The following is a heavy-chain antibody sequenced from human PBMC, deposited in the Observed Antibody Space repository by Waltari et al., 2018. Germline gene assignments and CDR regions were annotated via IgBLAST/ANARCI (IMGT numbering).Heavy chain of an antibody. Sequence: EVQLVESGGGLVKPGGSLRLSCAASGFTFSSYSMNWVRQAPGKGLEWVSSISSSSYRYYADSVKGRFTISRDNAKNSLYLQMNSLRAEDTAVYYCARGDSSQPREGFDAFDIWGQGTMVTVSS. V-gene: IGHV3-21*01. CDR1: GFTFSSYS. D-gene: IGHD6-13*01. J-gene: IGHJ3*02. CDR2: ISSSSYR. CDR3: ARGDSSQPREGFDAFDI.